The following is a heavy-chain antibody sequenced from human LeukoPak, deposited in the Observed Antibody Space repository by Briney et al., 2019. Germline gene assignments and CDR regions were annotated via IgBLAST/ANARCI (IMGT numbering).Heavy chain of an antibody. CDR3: ARFRGYSYGYFDY. V-gene: IGHV1-2*02. CDR2: INPNSGGT. J-gene: IGHJ4*02. CDR1: GGTFSSYA. Sequence: ASVKVSCKASGGTFSSYASSWVRQAPGQGLEWMGWINPNSGGTNYAQKFQGRVTMTRDTSISTAYMELSRLRSEDTAVYYCARFRGYSYGYFDYWGQGTLVTVSS. D-gene: IGHD5-18*01.